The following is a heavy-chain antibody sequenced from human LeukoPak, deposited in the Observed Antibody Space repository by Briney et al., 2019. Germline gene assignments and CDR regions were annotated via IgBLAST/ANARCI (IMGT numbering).Heavy chain of an antibody. J-gene: IGHJ6*03. D-gene: IGHD3-22*01. CDR1: GGSFSGYY. V-gene: IGHV4-34*01. CDR3: ARQLMIDYYYYYFYMDV. CDR2: INHSGST. Sequence: SETLSLTCAVYGGSFSGYYWSWIRQPPGKGLEWIGEINHSGSTNYNPSLKSRVTISIDTSKNQFSLKLSSVTAADTAVYYCARQLMIDYYYYYFYMDVWGRGTTVTISS.